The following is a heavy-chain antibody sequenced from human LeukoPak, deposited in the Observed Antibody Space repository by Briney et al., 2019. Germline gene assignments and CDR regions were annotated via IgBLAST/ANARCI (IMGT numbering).Heavy chain of an antibody. Sequence: GGSLRLSCAASRFTFSSYAMSWVRQAPGKGLEWVSAISGSGGSTYYADSVKGRFTISRDNSKNTLYLQMNSLRAEDTAVYYCAKTGRLLWFGESLFDYWGQGTLVTVSS. D-gene: IGHD3-10*01. CDR2: ISGSGGST. J-gene: IGHJ4*02. CDR3: AKTGRLLWFGESLFDY. V-gene: IGHV3-23*01. CDR1: RFTFSSYA.